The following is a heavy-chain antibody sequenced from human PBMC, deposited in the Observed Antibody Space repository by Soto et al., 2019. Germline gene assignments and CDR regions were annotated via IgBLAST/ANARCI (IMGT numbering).Heavy chain of an antibody. CDR2: IGGDGGST. CDR1: GFTFSKYT. D-gene: IGHD5-12*01. Sequence: GGSLRLSCTASGFTFSKYTMSWVRQAPGKGLEWVSVIGGDGGSTYYADSVKGRFTVSRDNSKNTLYLQMDSLRAEDTAVYYCVKDRRVATILSYYFDYWGQGTLVTVSS. J-gene: IGHJ4*02. CDR3: VKDRRVATILSYYFDY. V-gene: IGHV3-23*01.